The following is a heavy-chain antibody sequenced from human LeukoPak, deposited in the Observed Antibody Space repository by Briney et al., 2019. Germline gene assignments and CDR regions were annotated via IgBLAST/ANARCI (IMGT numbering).Heavy chain of an antibody. CDR1: GFTFSSYG. CDR2: IWYDGSNK. V-gene: IGHV3-33*01. D-gene: IGHD5-24*01. J-gene: IGHJ4*02. CDR3: ARARDGYRTDYFEY. Sequence: GGSLRLSCAASGFTFSSYGMHWVRQAPGKGLEWVAVIWYDGSNKYYADSVKGRFTISRDNSKNTLYLKMNSLRAEDTAVYYCARARDGYRTDYFEYWGQGTLVTVSS.